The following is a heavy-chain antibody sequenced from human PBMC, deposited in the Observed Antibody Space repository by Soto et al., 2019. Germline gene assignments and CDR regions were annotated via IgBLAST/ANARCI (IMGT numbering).Heavy chain of an antibody. CDR3: ARSQGGSSSLDIYYYYYYGMDV. V-gene: IGHV1-69*01. D-gene: IGHD2-15*01. Sequence: QVQLVQSGAEVKKPGSSVKVSCKAPGGTFSSYAISWVRQAPGQGLEWMGGIIPIFGTAKYAQKFQGRVTITADESTSTGYMELSSRRSEDTAVYCCARSQGGSSSLDIYYYYYYGMDVWGQGTTVTVSS. J-gene: IGHJ6*02. CDR2: IIPIFGTA. CDR1: GGTFSSYA.